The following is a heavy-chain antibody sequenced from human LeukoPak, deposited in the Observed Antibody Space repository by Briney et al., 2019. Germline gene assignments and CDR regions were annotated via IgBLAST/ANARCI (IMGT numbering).Heavy chain of an antibody. CDR3: ARESGRNYGDSIDY. D-gene: IGHD4-17*01. Sequence: SVKVSCTASGGTFSSYAISWVRQATGQGLEWMGGIIPIFGTANYAQKFQGRVTITADESTSTAYMELSSLRSEDTAVYYCARESGRNYGDSIDYWGQGTLVTVSS. CDR1: GGTFSSYA. CDR2: IIPIFGTA. J-gene: IGHJ4*02. V-gene: IGHV1-69*13.